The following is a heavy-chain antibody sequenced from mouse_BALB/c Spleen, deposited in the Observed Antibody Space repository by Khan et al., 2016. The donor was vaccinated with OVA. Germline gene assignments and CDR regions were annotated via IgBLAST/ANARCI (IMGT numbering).Heavy chain of an antibody. D-gene: IGHD3-3*01. CDR2: ITYSGSP. Sequence: EVQLQESGPGLVKPSQSLSLTCTVTGYSITSDYAWNWIRPFPGNKLEWMGYITYSGSPSYTPSLKSRFSITRDTSKNQFFLQLNSLTTEDTATYYCARGRAYWGQGTLVTVSA. J-gene: IGHJ3*01. CDR1: GYSITSDYA. V-gene: IGHV3-2*02. CDR3: ARGRAY.